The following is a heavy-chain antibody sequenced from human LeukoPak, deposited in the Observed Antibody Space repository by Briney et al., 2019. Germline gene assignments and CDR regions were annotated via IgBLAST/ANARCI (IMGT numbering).Heavy chain of an antibody. J-gene: IGHJ5*02. CDR3: ARDLRYSPLTNWFDP. D-gene: IGHD3-9*01. V-gene: IGHV4-59*01. CDR2: IYYSGST. CDR1: GGSISSYY. Sequence: PSETLSLTCTVSGGSISSYYWSWIRQPPGKGLEWIGYIYYSGSTNYNPSLKSRVTISVDTSKNQVSLKLSSVTAADTAVYYCARDLRYSPLTNWFDPWGQGTLVTVSS.